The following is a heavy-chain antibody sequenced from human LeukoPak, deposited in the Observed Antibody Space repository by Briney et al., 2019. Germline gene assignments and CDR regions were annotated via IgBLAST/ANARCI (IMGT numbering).Heavy chain of an antibody. J-gene: IGHJ4*02. D-gene: IGHD1-26*01. Sequence: ASVKVSCKASGYTFTGYYMHWVRQAPGQGLEWMGIINPSGGSTSYAQKFQGRVTMTRDMSTSTVYMELSSLRSEDTAVYYCAREQGIVGATRDCYFDYWGQGTLVTVSS. CDR3: AREQGIVGATRDCYFDY. CDR1: GYTFTGYY. V-gene: IGHV1-46*01. CDR2: INPSGGST.